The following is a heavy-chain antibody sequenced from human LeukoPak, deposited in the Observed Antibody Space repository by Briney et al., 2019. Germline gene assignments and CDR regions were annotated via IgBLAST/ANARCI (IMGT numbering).Heavy chain of an antibody. Sequence: GGSLRLSCAASGFTFNNAWMSWVRQAPGKGLEWVGHIKSKADGGTTDYAAPVKGRFTISTDDSKNTLYLQMNSLKTEDTAVYYCTTYSGIWGQGTMVTVSS. D-gene: IGHD1-1*01. J-gene: IGHJ3*02. CDR2: IKSKADGGTT. CDR3: TTYSGI. CDR1: GFTFNNAW. V-gene: IGHV3-15*01.